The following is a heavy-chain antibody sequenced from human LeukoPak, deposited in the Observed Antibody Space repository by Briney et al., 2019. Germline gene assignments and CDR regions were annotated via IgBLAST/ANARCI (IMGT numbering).Heavy chain of an antibody. CDR2: IWYDGSNK. D-gene: IGHD2-2*01. CDR3: ARGYCSSTSCYGTGPLDY. J-gene: IGHJ4*02. Sequence: GGSLRLSCAASGFTFSSYGMHWVRQAPGKGLEWVAVIWYDGSNKYYADSVKGRFTISRDNSKNTLYLQMNSLRAEDTAVYYCARGYCSSTSCYGTGPLDYWGQGTLVTVSS. V-gene: IGHV3-33*01. CDR1: GFTFSSYG.